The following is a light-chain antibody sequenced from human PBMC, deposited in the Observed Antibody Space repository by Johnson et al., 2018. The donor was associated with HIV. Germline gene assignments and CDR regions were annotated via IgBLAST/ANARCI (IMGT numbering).Light chain of an antibody. CDR3: GPWDSSLSAYV. V-gene: IGLV1-51*01. J-gene: IGLJ1*01. CDR1: SSNIGNNY. Sequence: QSVLTQPPSVSAAPGQKVTISCSGSSSNIGNNYVSWYQQLPGTAPKLLIYDNNKRPSGIPDRFSGSKSGTSATLGITGLQTGDEADYYCGPWDSSLSAYVLGTGTKVTGL. CDR2: DNN.